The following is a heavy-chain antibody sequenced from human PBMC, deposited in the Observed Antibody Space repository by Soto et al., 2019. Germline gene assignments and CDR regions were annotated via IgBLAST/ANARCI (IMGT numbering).Heavy chain of an antibody. CDR1: GGTFSSYA. V-gene: IGHV1-69*12. D-gene: IGHD2-15*01. CDR3: VRVVAIPRFPDN. CDR2: IVPIFDTS. J-gene: IGHJ4*02. Sequence: QVQFLQSGAAVRQPASSVTVSCKTSGGTFSSYAISCVRQAPGQGLEWMGGIVPIFDTSTYAQKFQGRVTITADESTSRVYMQLSSLRSDDTAVYYCVRVVAIPRFPDNWGQGTLVTVSS.